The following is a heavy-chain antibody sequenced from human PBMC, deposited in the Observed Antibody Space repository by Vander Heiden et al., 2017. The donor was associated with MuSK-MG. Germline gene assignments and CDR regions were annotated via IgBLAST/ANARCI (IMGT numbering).Heavy chain of an antibody. J-gene: IGHJ4*02. CDR2: MNPNSGNT. V-gene: IGHV1-8*03. CDR3: ARGRVTMVRGVITPHYYFDY. CDR1: GYTSTSYD. Sequence: QVQLVQSGAEVKKPGASVKVSCKASGYTSTSYDINWVRQATGQGLEWMGWMNPNSGNTGYAQKFQGRVTITRNTSISTAYMELSSLRSEDTAVYYCARGRVTMVRGVITPHYYFDYWGQGTLVTVSS. D-gene: IGHD3-10*01.